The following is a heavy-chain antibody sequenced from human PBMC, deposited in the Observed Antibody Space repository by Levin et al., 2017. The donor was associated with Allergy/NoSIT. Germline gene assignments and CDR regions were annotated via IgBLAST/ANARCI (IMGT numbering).Heavy chain of an antibody. CDR2: MNPNSANT. V-gene: IGHV1-8*01. Sequence: GASVKVSCKASGYTFTTYDINWVRQATGQGLEWMGWMNPNSANTGYAQKFRGRVTMTRDTSISTAYMELSSLTSEDTAVYYCARGGGWSEIPLEIWGQGTMVTVSS. J-gene: IGHJ3*02. CDR3: ARGGGWSEIPLEI. D-gene: IGHD2-15*01. CDR1: GYTFTTYD.